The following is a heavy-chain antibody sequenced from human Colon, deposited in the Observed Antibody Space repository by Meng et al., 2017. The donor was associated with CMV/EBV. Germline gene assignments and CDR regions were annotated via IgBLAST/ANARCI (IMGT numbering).Heavy chain of an antibody. CDR2: ISGYNANT. CDR1: DYTFANFG. V-gene: IGHV1-18*01. D-gene: IGHD3-3*01. CDR3: ARGLDFWNGYYDN. J-gene: IGHJ4*02. Sequence: ASVKVSCKASDYTFANFGISWVRQAPGQGLEWMGWISGYNANTNYAQRFQGRITMTTDTSTSTAYMEVRSLRFDDTAIYYGARGLDFWNGYYDNWGQGTLVTVSS.